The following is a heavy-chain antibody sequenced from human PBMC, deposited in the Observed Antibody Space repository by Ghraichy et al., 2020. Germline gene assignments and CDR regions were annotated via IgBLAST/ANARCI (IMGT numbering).Heavy chain of an antibody. J-gene: IGHJ4*02. CDR2: IYYSGTT. CDR1: GGSVSSGSYY. D-gene: IGHD6-19*01. V-gene: IGHV4-61*01. CDR3: ARVPQSYSSGWRFDY. Sequence: ESLNISCTVSGGSVSSGSYYWSWIRQPPGKGLEWVGYIYYSGTTNYNPSLKSRVTISVDTSKNQFSLKLSSVTAADTAVYYCARVPQSYSSGWRFDYWGQGTLVTVSS.